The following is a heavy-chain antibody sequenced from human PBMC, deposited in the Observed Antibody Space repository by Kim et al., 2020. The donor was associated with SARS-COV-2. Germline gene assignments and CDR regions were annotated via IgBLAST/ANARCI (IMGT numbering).Heavy chain of an antibody. V-gene: IGHV3-74*01. CDR2: IKSDGSST. D-gene: IGHD3-3*02. Sequence: GGSLRLSCAASGFTFSNYWMHWVRQAPGKGLVWVSRIKSDGSSTDYADSVKGRFTISRDNAKNTLYLQMNSVRAEDTAVYYCAKLDFFGMDVWGQGTTVVVSS. J-gene: IGHJ6*02. CDR1: GFTFSNYW. CDR3: AKLDFFGMDV.